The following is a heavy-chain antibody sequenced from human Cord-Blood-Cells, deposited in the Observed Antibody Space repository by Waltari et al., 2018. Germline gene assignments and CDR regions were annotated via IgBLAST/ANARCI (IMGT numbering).Heavy chain of an antibody. J-gene: IGHJ3*02. CDR2: ISDEGSNK. CDR1: GFTFSSYA. D-gene: IGHD6-13*01. CDR3: AREGRAADAFDI. V-gene: IGHV3-30*04. Sequence: QVQLVESGGGVVQPGRSLRLSRAASGFTFSSYAMHWVRQAPGKGLEWVAVISDEGSNKYYADSVKGRFTISRDNSKNTLYLQMNSLRAEDTAVYYCAREGRAADAFDIWGQGTMVTVSS.